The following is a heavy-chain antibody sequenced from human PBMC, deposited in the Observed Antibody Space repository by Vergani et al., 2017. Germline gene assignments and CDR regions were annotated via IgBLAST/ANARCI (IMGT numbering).Heavy chain of an antibody. J-gene: IGHJ4*02. D-gene: IGHD1-26*01. V-gene: IGHV1-69*02. CDR3: ARTDSGSYRLDDY. CDR1: GGTFSSYT. CDR2: IIPILGIA. Sequence: QVQLVQSGAEVKKPGSSVKVSCKASGGTFSSYTISWVRQAPGQGLEWMGRIIPILGIANYAQKFQGRVTITADKSTSTAYMELSSLRSEDTAVYYCARTDSGSYRLDDYWGQGTLVTVSS.